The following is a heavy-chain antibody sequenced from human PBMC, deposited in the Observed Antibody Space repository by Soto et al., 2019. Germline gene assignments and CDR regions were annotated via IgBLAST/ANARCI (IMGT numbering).Heavy chain of an antibody. CDR2: ITAYNGKT. CDR1: GYTFNSYG. J-gene: IGHJ4*02. Sequence: QVQLVQSGAEVKKPRASVKDSCKASGYTFNSYGISWVRQAPGQGLEWMGWITAYNGKTNYAQKVQGRVTMTTDTSTSTAYMLLRSLGSGDTVVYYCARDGDRGAAAVYWSQGTPVTVSS. D-gene: IGHD6-13*01. CDR3: ARDGDRGAAAVY. V-gene: IGHV1-18*01.